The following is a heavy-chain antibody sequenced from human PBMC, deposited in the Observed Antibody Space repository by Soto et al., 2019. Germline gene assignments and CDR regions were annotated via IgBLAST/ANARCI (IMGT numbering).Heavy chain of an antibody. V-gene: IGHV1-3*01. CDR3: AREKASVVVPAASTLSGWFDP. CDR2: INAANGNT. CDR1: GYTFTSYA. Sequence: QVPLVQSGAEVKKPGASVKVSCKASGYTFTSYAMHWVRQAPGQRLEWMGWINAANGNTKDSQKFQARVTITRDTSASTAYMELSSLRSEDTAVYYCAREKASVVVPAASTLSGWFDPWGQGTLVTVSS. J-gene: IGHJ5*02. D-gene: IGHD2-2*01.